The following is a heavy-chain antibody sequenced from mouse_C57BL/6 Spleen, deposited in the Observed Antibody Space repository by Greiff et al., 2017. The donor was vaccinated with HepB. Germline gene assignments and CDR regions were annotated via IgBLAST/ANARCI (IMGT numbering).Heavy chain of an antibody. Sequence: VQLKESGPGLVQPSQSLSITCTVSGFSLTSYGVHWVRQSPGKGLEWLGVIWRGGSTDYNAAFMSRLSITKDNSKSQVFFKMNSLQADDTAIYYCAKGGTVVSYWYFDVWGTGTTVTVSS. CDR3: AKGGTVVSYWYFDV. V-gene: IGHV2-5*01. J-gene: IGHJ1*03. D-gene: IGHD1-1*01. CDR2: IWRGGST. CDR1: GFSLTSYG.